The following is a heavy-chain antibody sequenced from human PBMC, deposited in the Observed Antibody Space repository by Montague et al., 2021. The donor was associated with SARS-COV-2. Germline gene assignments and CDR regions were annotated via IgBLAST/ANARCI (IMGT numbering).Heavy chain of an antibody. CDR3: AREGLSGSYYGFLGY. Sequence: SLRLSCAASGITFSSYAMHWVRQAPGKGLEWVAVLSYDGSNKYYADPVKGRFTISRDNSKNTLYLQMNSLRAEDTAVYYCAREGLSGSYYGFLGYWGQGTLVTVSS. D-gene: IGHD3-10*01. CDR2: LSYDGSNK. J-gene: IGHJ4*02. V-gene: IGHV3-30-3*01. CDR1: GITFSSYA.